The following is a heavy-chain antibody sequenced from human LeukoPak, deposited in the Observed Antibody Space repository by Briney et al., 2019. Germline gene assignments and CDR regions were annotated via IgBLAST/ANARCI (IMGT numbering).Heavy chain of an antibody. CDR1: GGSFSGDY. V-gene: IGHV4-34*01. Sequence: SETLSLTCAVYGGSFSGDYWSWIRQPPGKGLEWIGEINHSGSTNYNPSLKSRVTISVDTSKNQFSLKLSSVTAADTAVYYCARGGQNYYDSSGYYLRSGAFDIWGQGTMVTVSS. J-gene: IGHJ3*02. CDR2: INHSGST. CDR3: ARGGQNYYDSSGYYLRSGAFDI. D-gene: IGHD3-22*01.